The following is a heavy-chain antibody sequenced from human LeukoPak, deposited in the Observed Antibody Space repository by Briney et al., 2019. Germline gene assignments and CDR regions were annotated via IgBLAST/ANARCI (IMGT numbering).Heavy chain of an antibody. CDR3: ARRWAYTFDY. Sequence: SQTLSLTCAVSGGSISSGGYSWSWIRQPPGKGLEWIGYIYHSGSTYYNPSLKSRVTISVDTSKNQFSLKLSSVTAADTAVYYCARRWAYTFDYWGQGTLVTVSS. CDR2: IYHSGST. V-gene: IGHV4-30-2*01. D-gene: IGHD4-23*01. CDR1: GGSISSGGYS. J-gene: IGHJ4*02.